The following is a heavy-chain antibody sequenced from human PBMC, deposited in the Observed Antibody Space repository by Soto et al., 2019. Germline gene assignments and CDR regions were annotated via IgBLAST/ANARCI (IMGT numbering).Heavy chain of an antibody. J-gene: IGHJ4*02. CDR2: IIPILGIA. Sequence: GASVKVSCKASGGTFSSYTISWVRQAPGQGLEWMGRIIPILGIANYAQKFQGRVTITADKSTSTAYMELSSLRSEDTAVYYCAVEYSSSFGLGYWGQGTLVTVSS. CDR1: GGTFSSYT. V-gene: IGHV1-69*02. D-gene: IGHD6-6*01. CDR3: AVEYSSSFGLGY.